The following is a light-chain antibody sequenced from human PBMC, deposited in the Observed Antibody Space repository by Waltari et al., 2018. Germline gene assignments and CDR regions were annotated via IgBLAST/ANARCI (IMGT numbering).Light chain of an antibody. CDR2: DVS. CDR3: SSYTRSTTVI. CDR1: DSDIGAYNY. J-gene: IGLJ2*01. Sequence: QSALTQPASVSGSPGQSITISCTGTDSDIGAYNYVSWYQQHPGKAPKPRLYDVSDRPSGISDHFSGSKSGNTASLTISGLQAEDAADYYCSSYTRSTTVIFGGGTKLTVL. V-gene: IGLV2-14*03.